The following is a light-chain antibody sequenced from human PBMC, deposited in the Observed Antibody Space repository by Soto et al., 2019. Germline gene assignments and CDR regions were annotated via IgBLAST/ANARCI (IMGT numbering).Light chain of an antibody. Sequence: QSALTQPASVPGSPGQSITISCTGTSSDVGAYDYVSWYQQHPDKAPKLMIYEVSNRPSGVSNRFSGSKSVNTATLTISGLQADDEADYYCSSYTSSSTRVFGTGTKVTVL. J-gene: IGLJ1*01. CDR1: SSDVGAYDY. CDR2: EVS. V-gene: IGLV2-14*03. CDR3: SSYTSSSTRV.